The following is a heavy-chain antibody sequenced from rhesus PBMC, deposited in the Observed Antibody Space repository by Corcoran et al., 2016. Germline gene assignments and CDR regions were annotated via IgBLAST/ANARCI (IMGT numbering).Heavy chain of an antibody. J-gene: IGHJ2*01. CDR1: GGSISSSY. D-gene: IGHD4-23*01. CDR3: ASLNTVTRDWYFDL. V-gene: IGHV4-169*02. CDR2: IYGSGSST. Sequence: QLQLQESGPGLVKPSETLSVTCAVSGGSISSSYWSWIRQAPGQGLAWIGYIYGSGSSTNYNPSLKSRVTLSVDTSKNQLSLKLSSVTAADTAVYYCASLNTVTRDWYFDLWGPGTPITISS.